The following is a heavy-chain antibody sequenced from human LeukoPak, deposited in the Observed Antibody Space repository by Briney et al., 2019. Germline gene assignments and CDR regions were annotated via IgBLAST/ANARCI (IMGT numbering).Heavy chain of an antibody. J-gene: IGHJ6*02. V-gene: IGHV4-61*01. CDR3: ARGDDFWSGYYQSYYYGMDV. CDR2: IYYSGST. CDR1: GGSVSSGSYY. D-gene: IGHD3-3*01. Sequence: SETLSLTCTVSGGSVSSGSYYWSWIRQPPGKGLEWIGYIYYSGSTNYSPSLKSRVTISVDTSKNQFSLKLSSVTAADTAVYYCARGDDFWSGYYQSYYYGMDVWGQGTTVTVSS.